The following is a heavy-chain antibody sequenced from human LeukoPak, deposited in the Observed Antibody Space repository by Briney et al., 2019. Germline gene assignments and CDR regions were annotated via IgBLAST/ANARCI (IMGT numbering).Heavy chain of an antibody. CDR2: ISWSSGII. Sequence: PGGSLRLSCAASGFTFGSYWMHWVRQAPGKGLEWVSGISWSSGIIGYADSVKGRFTISRDNAKNSLYLQMDSLRAEDTALYYCAKDTGRPTDAITMEDNAFDIWGQGTMVTVSS. D-gene: IGHD3-3*01. CDR3: AKDTGRPTDAITMEDNAFDI. CDR1: GFTFGSYW. V-gene: IGHV3-9*01. J-gene: IGHJ3*02.